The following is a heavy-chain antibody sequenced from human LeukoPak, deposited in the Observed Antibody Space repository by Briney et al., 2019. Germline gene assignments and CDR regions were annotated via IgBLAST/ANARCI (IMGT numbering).Heavy chain of an antibody. CDR2: ISAYNGNT. Sequence: ASVTVSFKSSVYTFTNYGISWVRQAPGQGREGMGWISAYNGNTNYAQKLQGRVTMTTDTSTSTAYMELRSLRSDDTAVYYCARTPLTPQHWFDRWGQGTLVTVSS. J-gene: IGHJ5*02. CDR3: ARTPLTPQHWFDR. V-gene: IGHV1-18*01. D-gene: IGHD2-15*01. CDR1: VYTFTNYG.